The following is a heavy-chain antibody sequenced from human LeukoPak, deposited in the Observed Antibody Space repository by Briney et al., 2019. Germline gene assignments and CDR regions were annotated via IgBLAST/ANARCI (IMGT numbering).Heavy chain of an antibody. Sequence: GGSLRLSCAASGFMFSSYWMSWVRQAPGKGLEWVANIKQDGSEQYYVDSVKGRFTISRDNAKNSVYLQMNRLRVEDTAVYYCARRSYRGVITVYYYYYMDVWGKGTPVTVSS. V-gene: IGHV3-7*01. CDR2: IKQDGSEQ. CDR3: ARRSYRGVITVYYYYYMDV. D-gene: IGHD3-16*02. CDR1: GFMFSSYW. J-gene: IGHJ6*03.